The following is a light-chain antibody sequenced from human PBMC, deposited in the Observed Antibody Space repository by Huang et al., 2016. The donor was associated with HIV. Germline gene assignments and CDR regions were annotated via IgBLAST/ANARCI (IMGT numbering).Light chain of an antibody. CDR2: LTS. J-gene: IGKJ2*01. Sequence: DVVMTQSPLSLPVNPGEPASISCRSSQSLLHSNGYNYLNWYMQKPGQSQPLLIYLTSNRASWVPDRFNGSGSDTDFTLKINRVEAADVGVYYCMQTLKTPPYTFGQGTKLEIK. CDR3: MQTLKTPPYT. V-gene: IGKV2-28*01. CDR1: QSLLHSNGYNY.